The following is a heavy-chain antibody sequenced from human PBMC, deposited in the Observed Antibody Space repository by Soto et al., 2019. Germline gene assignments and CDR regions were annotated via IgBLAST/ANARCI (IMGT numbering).Heavy chain of an antibody. D-gene: IGHD1-26*01. V-gene: IGHV4-59*08. CDR3: ARRYRHAFDI. CDR1: GGSISSYY. Sequence: SETLSLTCTVSGGSISSYYWSWIRQPPGKGLEWIGYIYYSGSTNYNPSLKSRVTISVDTSKNQFSLKLSSVTAADTAVYYCARRYRHAFDIWGQGTMVTCSS. J-gene: IGHJ3*02. CDR2: IYYSGST.